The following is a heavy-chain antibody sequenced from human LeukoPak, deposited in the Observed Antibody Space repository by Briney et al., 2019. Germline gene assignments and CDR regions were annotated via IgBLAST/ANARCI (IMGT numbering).Heavy chain of an antibody. D-gene: IGHD3-10*01. CDR3: ARIRFGAFDI. CDR1: GGSISSYY. J-gene: IGHJ3*02. V-gene: IGHV4-59*12. Sequence: PSETLSLTCTVSGGSISSYYWSWIRQPPGKGLEWIGYIYYSGSTNYNPSLKSRVTISVDRSKNQFSLKLSSVTAADTAVYYCARIRFGAFDIWGQGTMVTVSS. CDR2: IYYSGST.